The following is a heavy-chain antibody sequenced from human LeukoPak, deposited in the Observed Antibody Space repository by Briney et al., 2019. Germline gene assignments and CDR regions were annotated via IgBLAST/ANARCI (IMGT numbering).Heavy chain of an antibody. V-gene: IGHV1-2*02. CDR3: ARSGFSTGFYLDF. D-gene: IGHD6-19*01. J-gene: IGHJ4*02. CDR1: GYTFTGQF. Sequence: SVKVSCKASGYTFTGQFIHWLRQAPGQGLEWMGWIDPPSGAPHYAQKFQDTITLTRDTSIATAYMEVHRLQTDDTAVYYCARSGFSTGFYLDFWGQGTPISVSS. CDR2: IDPPSGAP.